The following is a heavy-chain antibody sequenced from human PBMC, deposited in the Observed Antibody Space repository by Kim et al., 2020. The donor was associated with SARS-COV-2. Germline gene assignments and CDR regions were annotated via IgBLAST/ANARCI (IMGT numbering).Heavy chain of an antibody. D-gene: IGHD6-13*01. CDR3: ARPGIAAAGVPRSTGSWFDP. J-gene: IGHJ5*01. CDR2: INHSGST. Sequence: SETLSLTCAVYGGSFSGYYWSWIRQPPGKGLEWIGEINHSGSTNYNPSLKSRVTISVDTSKNQFSLKLSSVTAADTAVYYCARPGIAAAGVPRSTGSWFDPWGQGTLVTVSS. CDR1: GGSFSGYY. V-gene: IGHV4-34*01.